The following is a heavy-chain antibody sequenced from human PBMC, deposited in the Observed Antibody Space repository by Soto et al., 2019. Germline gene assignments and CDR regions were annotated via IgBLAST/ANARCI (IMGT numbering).Heavy chain of an antibody. D-gene: IGHD1-1*01. CDR1: GFTFSTYG. J-gene: IGHJ4*02. CDR2: ISYDGNNK. V-gene: IGHV3-30*18. CDR3: AKSVYNWNDGFFDY. Sequence: QVQLVESGGGVVQPGRSLRLSCAASGFTFSTYGMHWVRQAPGKWLEWVAVISYDGNNKYYADSVKGRFTISRDNSKNTLYLQMSSLRAEDTAVYYCAKSVYNWNDGFFDYWGQGTLVTVSS.